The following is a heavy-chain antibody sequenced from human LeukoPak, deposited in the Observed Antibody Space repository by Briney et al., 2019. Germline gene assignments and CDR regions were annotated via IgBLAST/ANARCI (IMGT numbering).Heavy chain of an antibody. J-gene: IGHJ5*02. CDR3: ARGRGAAGTGNNWFDP. Sequence: SVKVSCKASGGTFSSYAISWVRQAPGQGLEWMGGIIPIFGTANYAQKFQGRVTITTDESTSTAYMELSSLRSEGTAVYYCARGRGAAGTGNNWFDPWGQGTLVTVSS. CDR1: GGTFSSYA. D-gene: IGHD6-13*01. V-gene: IGHV1-69*05. CDR2: IIPIFGTA.